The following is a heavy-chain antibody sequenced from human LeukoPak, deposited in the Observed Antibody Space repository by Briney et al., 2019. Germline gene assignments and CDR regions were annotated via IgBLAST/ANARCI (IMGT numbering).Heavy chain of an antibody. Sequence: GASVKVSCKASGYTFTGYYMHWVRQAPGQGLEWMGWINPNSGDTTYAHKFQGRATMTRDTATSTAYMELTGLRSDDTAVYYCARDYRRDTSMNYYYYYMDVWGKGTTVTVSS. D-gene: IGHD5-18*01. V-gene: IGHV1-2*02. CDR3: ARDYRRDTSMNYYYYYMDV. CDR1: GYTFTGYY. CDR2: INPNSGDT. J-gene: IGHJ6*03.